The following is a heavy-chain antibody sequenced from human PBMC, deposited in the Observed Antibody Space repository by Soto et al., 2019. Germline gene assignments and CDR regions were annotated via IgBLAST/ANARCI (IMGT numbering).Heavy chain of an antibody. V-gene: IGHV4-59*01. Sequence: SVIMSLTCTVSGGTIIYYDCTWIRQTPGKGLEWIGYIYLGGSINYNPSFKSRVIISVDTSKNQFSVRLSSVTAADTAVYFCAEDDNRAKRSGLDSLGLRTLVTVFS. CDR2: IYLGGSI. D-gene: IGHD2-8*02. J-gene: IGHJ5*01. CDR3: AEDDNRAKRSGLDS. CDR1: GGTIIYYD.